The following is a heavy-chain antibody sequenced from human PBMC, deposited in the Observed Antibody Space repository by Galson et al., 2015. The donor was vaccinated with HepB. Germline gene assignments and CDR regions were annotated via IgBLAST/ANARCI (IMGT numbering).Heavy chain of an antibody. J-gene: IGHJ4*02. D-gene: IGHD2-2*01. CDR3: ARGSIKMDQLLCY. Sequence: SLRLSCAASGFTFSSYSMNWVRQAPGKGLEWVSYISSSSSTIYYADSVKGRFTISRDNAKNSLYLQMNSLRAEDTAVYYCARGSIKMDQLLCYWGQGTLVTVSS. V-gene: IGHV3-48*01. CDR1: GFTFSSYS. CDR2: ISSSSSTI.